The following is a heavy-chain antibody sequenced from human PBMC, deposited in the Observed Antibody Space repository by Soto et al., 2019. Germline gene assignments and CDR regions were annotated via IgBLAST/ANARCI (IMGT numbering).Heavy chain of an antibody. J-gene: IGHJ6*02. D-gene: IGHD3-22*01. V-gene: IGHV4-59*01. Sequence: QVQLQESGPGLVKPSETLSLTCTVSGGSLTGYYWSWIRQPPGKGLEWIGFIYYSGSTNYNPSLRSRVTLSGDRSKNQFSLMLSSVTAADTAVYYCAREGYYDTSGYPRYYYYGMDVWGQGTTVTVSS. CDR3: AREGYYDTSGYPRYYYYGMDV. CDR1: GGSLTGYY. CDR2: IYYSGST.